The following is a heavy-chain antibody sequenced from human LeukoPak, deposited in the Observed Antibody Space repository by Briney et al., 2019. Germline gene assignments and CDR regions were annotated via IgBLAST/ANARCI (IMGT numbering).Heavy chain of an antibody. J-gene: IGHJ6*02. CDR3: ARDNRLAKTTTVTIYYYFGVDV. CDR1: GFTVSSNY. Sequence: GGSLRLSCAASGFTVSSNYMSWVRQAPGKGPEWVSVIYSSGRTYYADSVKDRFTISRDTSKNTLFLQMNSLSPEDTAVYYCARDNRLAKTTTVTIYYYFGVDVWGQGTTVTVSS. D-gene: IGHD4-17*01. V-gene: IGHV3-66*01. CDR2: IYSSGRT.